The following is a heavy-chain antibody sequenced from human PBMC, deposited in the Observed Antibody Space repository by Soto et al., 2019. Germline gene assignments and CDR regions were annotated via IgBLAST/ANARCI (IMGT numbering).Heavy chain of an antibody. Sequence: GGSLRLSCAASGFTFSNYNINWVRQAPGKGLEWVSSINSSSSYIYYADSVKGRFTISRGNAKNSLYLQMNSLRAEDTAVYYCARERMITFGGVIVTPYYFDYWGQGTLVTVSS. CDR1: GFTFSNYN. J-gene: IGHJ4*02. D-gene: IGHD3-16*02. CDR2: INSSSSYI. CDR3: ARERMITFGGVIVTPYYFDY. V-gene: IGHV3-21*01.